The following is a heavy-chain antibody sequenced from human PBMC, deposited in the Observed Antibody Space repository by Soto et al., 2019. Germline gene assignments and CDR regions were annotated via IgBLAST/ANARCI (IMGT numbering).Heavy chain of an antibody. V-gene: IGHV1-18*01. CDR3: ARVPPYYGDYCIDY. D-gene: IGHD4-17*01. CDR2: ISAYNGNT. CDR1: GYTFTSYG. Sequence: GASVKVSCKASGYTFTSYGISWVRQAPGQGLEWMGWISAYNGNTNYAQKLQGRVTMTTDTSTSTAYMELRSLRSDDTAVYYCARVPPYYGDYCIDYWGQGTLVTVSS. J-gene: IGHJ4*02.